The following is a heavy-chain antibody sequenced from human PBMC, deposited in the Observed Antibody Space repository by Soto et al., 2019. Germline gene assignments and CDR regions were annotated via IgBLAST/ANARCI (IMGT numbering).Heavy chain of an antibody. CDR1: GGSISSSNW. Sequence: QVQLQESGPGLVKPSGTLSLTCAVSGGSISSSNWWSWVRQPPGKGLEWIGEIYHSGSTNYNPSLKSRVTVSVDKSKNTFSVKLSSVTAADTAVYYCARVSGSYYYGMDVWGQGTTVTVSS. D-gene: IGHD1-26*01. CDR3: ARVSGSYYYGMDV. CDR2: IYHSGST. V-gene: IGHV4-4*02. J-gene: IGHJ6*02.